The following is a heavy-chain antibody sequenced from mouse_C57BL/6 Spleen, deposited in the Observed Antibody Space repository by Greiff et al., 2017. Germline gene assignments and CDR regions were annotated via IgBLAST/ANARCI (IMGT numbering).Heavy chain of an antibody. D-gene: IGHD3-2*02. V-gene: IGHV1-7*01. J-gene: IGHJ3*01. Sequence: VQLQESGAELAKPGASVKLSCKASGYTFTSSWMPWVKQRPGPGLEWIGYINPSSGYTKYNQKFKDKATLTADKSSSTAYMQLSSLTYEDSAVYYCARRAPDSSGQGGFAYWGQGTLVTVSA. CDR3: ARRAPDSSGQGGFAY. CDR1: GYTFTSSW. CDR2: INPSSGYT.